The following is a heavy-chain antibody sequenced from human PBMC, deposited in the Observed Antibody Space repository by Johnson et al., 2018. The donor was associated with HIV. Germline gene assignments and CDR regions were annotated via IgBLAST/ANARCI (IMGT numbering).Heavy chain of an antibody. CDR3: ARDVVSDGSYPPDAFDV. CDR1: GFTFSDYW. J-gene: IGHJ3*01. V-gene: IGHV3-7*05. D-gene: IGHD1-26*01. CDR2: INQDGTEK. Sequence: VQLVESGGGLVQPGGSLGLSCAASGFTFSDYWMTWVRQAPGKGLEWVANINQDGTEKHYVDFVKGRFTISRDNSKNSLFLQVNSLRAEDTAVYYCARDVVSDGSYPPDAFDVWGQGTMVTVSS.